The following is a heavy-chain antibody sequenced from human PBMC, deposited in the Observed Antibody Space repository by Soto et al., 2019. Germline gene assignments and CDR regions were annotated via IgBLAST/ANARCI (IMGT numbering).Heavy chain of an antibody. CDR1: GFTFSSYA. J-gene: IGHJ4*02. CDR2: ISYAGSNK. D-gene: IGHD5-18*01. Sequence: QVQLVESGGGVVQPGRSLRLSCAASGFTFSSYAMHWVRQAPGKGLEWVAVISYAGSNKYYADAVKGRFTISRDNSKNTLYLQMNSLGAEDTAVYYCAKFSGYSSAGWGQGTLVTVSS. V-gene: IGHV3-30*18. CDR3: AKFSGYSSAG.